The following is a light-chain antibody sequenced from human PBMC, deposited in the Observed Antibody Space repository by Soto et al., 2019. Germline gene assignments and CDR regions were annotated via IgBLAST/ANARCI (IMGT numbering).Light chain of an antibody. V-gene: IGLV2-14*03. Sequence: QSVLTQPASVSGSPGQSITISCAGTISDVGGYNYVSWYQQHPGKVPRLIISDVNKRPSGVSDRFSGSKSCNTASLTISGLQAEDEADYYCASFTRSVTVVFGGGTKLTVL. CDR3: ASFTRSVTVV. CDR1: ISDVGGYNY. CDR2: DVN. J-gene: IGLJ2*01.